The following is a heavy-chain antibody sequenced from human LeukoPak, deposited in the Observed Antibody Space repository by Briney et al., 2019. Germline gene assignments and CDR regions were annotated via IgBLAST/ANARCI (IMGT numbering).Heavy chain of an antibody. CDR2: IYYSGST. V-gene: IGHV4-39*01. J-gene: IGHJ4*02. CDR3: ARHSATHIAARSPFDY. CDR1: GGSISSYY. D-gene: IGHD6-6*01. Sequence: SETLSLTCTVSGGSISSYYWGWIRQPPGKGLEWIGSIYYSGSTYYNPSLKSRVTISVDTSKNQFSLKLSSVTAADTAVYYCARHSATHIAARSPFDYWGQGILVTVSS.